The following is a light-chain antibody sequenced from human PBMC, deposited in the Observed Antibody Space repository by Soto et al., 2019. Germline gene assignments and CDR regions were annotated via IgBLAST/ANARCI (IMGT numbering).Light chain of an antibody. CDR3: LQYHNLWA. Sequence: IVMTQSPATLSVSPGERATLSCRASQNIYSNVAWYQQRPGQAPRLLIYRASTRATGIPARFSGSGSGTEFTLTISSLQPEDFTVYSCLQYHNLWAFGQGTKVEI. V-gene: IGKV3-15*01. J-gene: IGKJ1*01. CDR2: RAS. CDR1: QNIYSN.